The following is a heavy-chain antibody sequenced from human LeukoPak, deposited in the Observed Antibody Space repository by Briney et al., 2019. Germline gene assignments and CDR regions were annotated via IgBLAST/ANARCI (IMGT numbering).Heavy chain of an antibody. D-gene: IGHD2-2*01. Sequence: SETLSLTCTVSGGSVGSSTYYWGWIRHPPGKGLEWIASIAYSVSTYNPSLRRRATISVDTFKNQFSLKLSSVTAADTAVYYCARLGFCTSSCCPWGQGTLVTVSS. CDR1: GGSVGSSTYY. CDR3: ARLGFCTSSCCP. V-gene: IGHV4-39*01. CDR2: IAYSVST. J-gene: IGHJ5*02.